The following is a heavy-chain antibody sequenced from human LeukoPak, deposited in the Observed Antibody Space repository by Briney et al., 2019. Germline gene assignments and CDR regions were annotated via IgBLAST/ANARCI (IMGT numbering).Heavy chain of an antibody. CDR2: IYYSGST. J-gene: IGHJ5*02. CDR1: GGSISSYY. V-gene: IGHV4-59*08. Sequence: SETLSLTCTVSGGSISSYYWSWIRQPPGKGLEWIGYIYYSGSTNYNPSLKSRVTISVDTSKNQFSLKLSSVTAADTAVYYCVRAHYYGSGSYNWFDPWGQGALVTVSS. D-gene: IGHD3-10*01. CDR3: VRAHYYGSGSYNWFDP.